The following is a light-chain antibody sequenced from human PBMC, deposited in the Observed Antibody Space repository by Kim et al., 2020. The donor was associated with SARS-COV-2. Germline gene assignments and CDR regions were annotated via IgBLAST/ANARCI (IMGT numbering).Light chain of an antibody. CDR2: DVS. CDR3: TSYTGADTVV. CDR1: RPVVGDNNY. J-gene: IGLJ2*01. V-gene: IGLV2-14*03. Sequence: GQSVTISCPGTRPVVGDNNYVSWNQQHPANAPKLIIYDVSRRPSVVYTHFSGSESGNTAPLTISGLPAADEAYYYCTSYTGADTVVFGGGTQLTVL.